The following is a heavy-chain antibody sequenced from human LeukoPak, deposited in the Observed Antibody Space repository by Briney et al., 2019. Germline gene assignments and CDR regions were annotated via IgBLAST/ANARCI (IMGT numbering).Heavy chain of an antibody. CDR2: ISGNGGST. V-gene: IGHV3-23*01. D-gene: IGHD2-15*01. CDR1: GFTFSSYV. J-gene: IGHJ4*02. Sequence: GGSLRLSCAASGFTFSSYVMGWVRQAPGKGLEWVSSISGNGGSTNYADSVKGRFIISRDTSKNTLYLQMNSLRAEDTAVYYCAKGEGLLGYCSGGSCYLPSYWGQGTLVTVSS. CDR3: AKGEGLLGYCSGGSCYLPSY.